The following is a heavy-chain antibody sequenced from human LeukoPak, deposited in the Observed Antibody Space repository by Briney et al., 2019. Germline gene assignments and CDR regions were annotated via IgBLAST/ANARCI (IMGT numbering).Heavy chain of an antibody. D-gene: IGHD3-16*01. CDR1: GGSMYNYY. CDR3: ARARAAANTYADY. CDR2: IYTSEST. V-gene: IGHV4-4*07. Sequence: SETLSLTCTVSGGSMYNYYWTWIRQSAGKGLEWIGRIYTSESTYYNPSLKSRVTMSIDTSKNQFSLKLSSVTAADTAIYYCARARAAANTYADYWSQGTLVTVSS. J-gene: IGHJ4*02.